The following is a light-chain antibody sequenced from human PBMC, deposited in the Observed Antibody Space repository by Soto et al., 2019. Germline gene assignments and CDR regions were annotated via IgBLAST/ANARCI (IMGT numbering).Light chain of an antibody. CDR1: KFGYRY. CDR2: QDS. J-gene: IGLJ1*01. CDR3: QAWDSTTWV. Sequence: SYELTQPPSVSVSQGQTASITCSGDKFGYRYTGWYQQKPGQSPVVVIYQDSKRPSGIPERFSGSNYWNTSTLTISGTQAMYEAYYYWQAWDSTTWVFGSGTKRTGL. V-gene: IGLV3-1*01.